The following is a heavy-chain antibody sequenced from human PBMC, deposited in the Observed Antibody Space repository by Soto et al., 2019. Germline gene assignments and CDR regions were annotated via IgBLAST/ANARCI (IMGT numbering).Heavy chain of an antibody. J-gene: IGHJ6*03. CDR2: IIPILGIA. CDR1: GGTFSSYT. Sequence: QVQLVQSGAEVRKPRSSVKVSCKASGGTFSSYTISWVRQAPGQGLEWMGRIIPILGIANYAQKFLVRVTITADKSTSTAYMDLSSLRSEDTAVYYCAGDGGRSTRLRHSYMDDWGKGTTVTVSS. D-gene: IGHD3-16*01. V-gene: IGHV1-69*08. CDR3: AGDGGRSTRLRHSYMDD.